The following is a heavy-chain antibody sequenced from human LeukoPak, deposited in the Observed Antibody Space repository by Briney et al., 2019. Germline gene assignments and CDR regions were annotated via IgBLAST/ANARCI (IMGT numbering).Heavy chain of an antibody. CDR1: GYTFTRYY. D-gene: IGHD1-26*01. J-gene: IGHJ4*02. CDR2: INPSGGST. Sequence: ASVKVSCKASGYTFTRYYMHWLRQPPGQGLEWMGIINPSGGSTSYAQKFQGRVTLTRDTSTSTVYMELSSLRSEDTAVYYCARDSYGEWELLHYRGQGTLVTVSS. V-gene: IGHV1-46*01. CDR3: ARDSYGEWELLHY.